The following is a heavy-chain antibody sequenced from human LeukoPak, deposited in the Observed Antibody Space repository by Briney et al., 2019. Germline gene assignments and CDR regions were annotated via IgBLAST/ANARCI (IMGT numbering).Heavy chain of an antibody. CDR1: GYSISSGYY. J-gene: IGHJ5*02. CDR2: IYHSGST. Sequence: SETLSLTCAVSGYSISSGYYWGWIRQPPGKGLEWIGSIYHSGSTYYNPSLKSRVTISVDTSKNQFSLKLSSVTAADTAVYYCARVTAVAFFGPWGQGTLVTVSS. V-gene: IGHV4-38-2*01. D-gene: IGHD2-15*01. CDR3: ARVTAVAFFGP.